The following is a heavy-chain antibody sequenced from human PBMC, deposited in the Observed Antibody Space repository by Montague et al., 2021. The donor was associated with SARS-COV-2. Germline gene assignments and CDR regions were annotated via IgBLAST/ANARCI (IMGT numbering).Heavy chain of an antibody. D-gene: IGHD6-13*01. CDR3: ARQFGITWYALDY. Sequence: CAISGDSVSSHDAAWNWIRQSPSRGLEWLGRTYYRSTWYNDYAVSVTGRITINPDTSKNQFSLQLNSVTPEDTAVYYCARQFGITWYALDYWGQGALVTVSS. J-gene: IGHJ4*02. CDR1: GDSVSSHDAA. CDR2: TYYRSTWYN. V-gene: IGHV6-1*01.